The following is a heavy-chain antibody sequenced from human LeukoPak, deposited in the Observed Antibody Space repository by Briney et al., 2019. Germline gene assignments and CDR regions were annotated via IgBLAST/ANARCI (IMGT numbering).Heavy chain of an antibody. Sequence: GGSLRLSCAASGFTFSSYAMSWVRQAPGKGLEWVSAISGSGGSTYYADSVKGRFTITRDNSKNTLYLQMNSLRAEDTAVYYCAKDPVDTAMVTGFDYWGQGTLVTVSS. CDR1: GFTFSSYA. CDR3: AKDPVDTAMVTGFDY. D-gene: IGHD5-18*01. J-gene: IGHJ4*02. CDR2: ISGSGGST. V-gene: IGHV3-23*01.